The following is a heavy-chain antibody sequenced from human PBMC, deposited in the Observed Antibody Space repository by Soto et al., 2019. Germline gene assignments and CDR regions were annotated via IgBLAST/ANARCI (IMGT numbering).Heavy chain of an antibody. CDR2: IYYSGST. V-gene: IGHV4-30-4*01. Sequence: QVQLQESGPGLVKPSQTLSLTCTVSGGSISSGDYYWSWIRQPPGKGLEWIGYIYYSGSTYYNPSLKSRVTISVDTCKKQFSLKMSSVTAADTAVYYGASGGGYCSGGSCPYYFDYWGQGTLVTVSS. CDR3: ASGGGYCSGGSCPYYFDY. D-gene: IGHD2-15*01. J-gene: IGHJ4*02. CDR1: GGSISSGDYY.